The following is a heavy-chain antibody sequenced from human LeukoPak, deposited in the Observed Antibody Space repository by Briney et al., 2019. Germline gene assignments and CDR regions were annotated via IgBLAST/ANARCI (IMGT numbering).Heavy chain of an antibody. CDR2: ISAYNGHT. Sequence: ASVKVSCKASVYTFTSYGISWVRQARGRGLKCMGWISAYNGHTNYAQKLQRRVTMTTDTSTSTAYMELRSLRSDDTAVYYCARDLRSYCSSTSCYHGRFAPWGQGTLVTVSS. CDR1: VYTFTSYG. J-gene: IGHJ5*02. CDR3: ARDLRSYCSSTSCYHGRFAP. D-gene: IGHD2-2*01. V-gene: IGHV1-18*01.